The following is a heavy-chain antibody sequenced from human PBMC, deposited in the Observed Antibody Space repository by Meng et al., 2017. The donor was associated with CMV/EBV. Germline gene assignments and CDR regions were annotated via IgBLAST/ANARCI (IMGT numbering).Heavy chain of an antibody. Sequence: ASVKVSCKASPYTFIDHHMHWVRQAPGQGLEGMGWINPRTGDKKYAQKFQGGVTLSRDTSISTAYMALNRLRSDDTAVYYCARGTIMIRDGPHHGLDVWGHGTSVTVSS. D-gene: IGHD3-10*01. V-gene: IGHV1-2*02. CDR1: PYTFIDHH. CDR3: ARGTIMIRDGPHHGLDV. J-gene: IGHJ6*02. CDR2: INPRTGDK.